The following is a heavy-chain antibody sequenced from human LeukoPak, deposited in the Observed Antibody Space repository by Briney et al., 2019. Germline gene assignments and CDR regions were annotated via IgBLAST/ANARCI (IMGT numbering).Heavy chain of an antibody. Sequence: ASVKVSCKASGGTFSSYAISWVRQAPGQGLEWMGWINPNSGGTNYAQKFQGRVTMTRDTSISTAYMELSRLRSDDTAVYYCASRPPVIAVANPGDYYYGMDVWGQGTTVTVSS. CDR1: GGTFSSYA. CDR2: INPNSGGT. J-gene: IGHJ6*02. D-gene: IGHD6-19*01. CDR3: ASRPPVIAVANPGDYYYGMDV. V-gene: IGHV1-2*02.